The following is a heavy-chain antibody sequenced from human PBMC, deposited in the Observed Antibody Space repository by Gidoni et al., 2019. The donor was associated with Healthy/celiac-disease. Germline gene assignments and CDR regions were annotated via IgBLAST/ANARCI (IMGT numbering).Heavy chain of an antibody. CDR2: ISGSGGST. V-gene: IGHV3-23*01. CDR1: GFTFSSYA. D-gene: IGHD6-19*01. J-gene: IGHJ4*02. CDR3: AKSDSSGWYAGRYFDY. Sequence: EVQLLESGGGLVQPGGSLRLSCAASGFTFSSYAMSWVRQAPGKGLELVSAISGSGGSTYYADSVKGRFTISRDNSKNTLYLQMNSLRAEDTAVYYCAKSDSSGWYAGRYFDYWGQGTLVTVSS.